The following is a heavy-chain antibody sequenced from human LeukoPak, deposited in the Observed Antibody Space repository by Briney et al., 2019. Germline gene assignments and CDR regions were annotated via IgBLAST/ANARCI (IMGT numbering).Heavy chain of an antibody. D-gene: IGHD2-2*01. CDR1: GFTVSSTY. V-gene: IGHV3-53*04. J-gene: IGHJ3*02. CDR2: LYSGGGS. CDR3: ARVDCTSTNCSGAFDI. Sequence: GGSLRLSCAASGFTVSSTYMSWVRQAPGKGLEWVSLLYSGGGSFHADSVKGRYTISRHNTQNTVYLQMKSLRPDDTAVYYCARVDCTSTNCSGAFDIWGQGTMLTVSS.